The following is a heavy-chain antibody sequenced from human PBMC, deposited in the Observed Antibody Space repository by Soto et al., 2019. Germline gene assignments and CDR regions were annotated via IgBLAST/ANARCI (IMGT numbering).Heavy chain of an antibody. Sequence: QVHLVQSGTEVKKPGSSVKVSCKTSGDTFSNQAISWVRQAPGQGLEWMGGIIPLLDSASYAQRSHDRVTITADKFTNTVYLELRSLTSEDTAVYYCAASTFQSGVSGYFHLAHWGQGTLVTVSS. CDR1: GDTFSNQA. V-gene: IGHV1-69*06. CDR3: AASTFQSGVSGYFHLAH. J-gene: IGHJ4*02. CDR2: IIPLLDSA. D-gene: IGHD3-3*01.